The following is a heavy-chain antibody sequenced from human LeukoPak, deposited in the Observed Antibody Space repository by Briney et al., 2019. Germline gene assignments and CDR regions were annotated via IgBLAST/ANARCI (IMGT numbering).Heavy chain of an antibody. CDR3: ARVSGYYSVWRAPSPYHYYYYLDV. CDR1: GGSMSSYS. D-gene: IGHD3-10*02. J-gene: IGHJ6*03. CDR2: MDSGGTI. Sequence: PSETLSLTCTVSGGSMSSYSWTWIRQPAGRGLEWVGRMDSGGTINYNPSLGSRVSMSLDTSKKQFSLTLRSVTAAETAVYFCARVSGYYSVWRAPSPYHYYYYLDVWGTGITVTVSS. V-gene: IGHV4-4*07.